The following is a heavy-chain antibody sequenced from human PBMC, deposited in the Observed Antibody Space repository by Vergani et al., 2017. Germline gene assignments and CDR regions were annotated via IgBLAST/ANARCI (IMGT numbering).Heavy chain of an antibody. Sequence: QVQLVQSGAEVKKPGASVKVSCKASGYTFTSYYMHWVRQAPGQGLEWMGGIIPIFGTANYAQKFQGRVTITADESTSTAYMELSSLRSEDTAVYYCARAPRDSSGSDYWGQGTLVTVSS. D-gene: IGHD6-19*01. J-gene: IGHJ4*02. CDR1: GYTFTSYY. CDR3: ARAPRDSSGSDY. V-gene: IGHV1-69*01. CDR2: IIPIFGTA.